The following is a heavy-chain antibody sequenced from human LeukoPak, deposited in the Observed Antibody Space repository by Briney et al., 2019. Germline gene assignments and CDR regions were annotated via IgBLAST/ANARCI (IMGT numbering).Heavy chain of an antibody. CDR1: GGSFSGYY. CDR2: INHSGST. J-gene: IGHJ4*02. CDR3: ARLAANYYGSGD. Sequence: SETLSLTCAVYGGSFSGYYWSWIRQPPGKGLEWIGEINHSGSTNYNPSLKSRVTISVDTSKNQFSLKLSSVTAADMAVYYCARLAANYYGSGDWGRGTLVTVSS. V-gene: IGHV4-34*01. D-gene: IGHD3-10*01.